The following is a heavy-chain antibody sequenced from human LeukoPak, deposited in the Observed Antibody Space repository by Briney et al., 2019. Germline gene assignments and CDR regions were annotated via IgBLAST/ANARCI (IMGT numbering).Heavy chain of an antibody. D-gene: IGHD5-18*01. V-gene: IGHV4-34*01. CDR3: ARAPPFGYSYGLNWFDP. Sequence: SETLSLTCAVYGGSFSGYSWSWIRQPPGKGLEWMGELNHSGSTNYNPSLKSRVTISVDTSKNQFSLKLSSVTAADTAVYYCARAPPFGYSYGLNWFDPWGQGTLVTVSS. CDR2: LNHSGST. J-gene: IGHJ5*02. CDR1: GGSFSGYS.